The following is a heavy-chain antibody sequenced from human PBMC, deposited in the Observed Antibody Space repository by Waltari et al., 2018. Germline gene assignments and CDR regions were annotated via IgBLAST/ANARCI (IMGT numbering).Heavy chain of an antibody. Sequence: QLQLQESGPGLVKPSETLSLTCTVSGGSISSSSYYWGWIRQPPGKGLEWIGSIYYSGSTYYNPSLKSRVTISVDTSKNQFSLKLISVTAADTAVYYCARHDFDSSGYYSYYFDYWGQGTLVTVSS. CDR1: GGSISSSSYY. CDR2: IYYSGST. V-gene: IGHV4-39*01. J-gene: IGHJ4*02. D-gene: IGHD3-22*01. CDR3: ARHDFDSSGYYSYYFDY.